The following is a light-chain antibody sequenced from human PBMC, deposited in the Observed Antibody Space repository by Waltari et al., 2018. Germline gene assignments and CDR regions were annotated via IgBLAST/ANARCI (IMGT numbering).Light chain of an antibody. CDR1: NSGSKS. V-gene: IGLV3-21*02. CDR2: DER. J-gene: IGLJ1*01. Sequence: SYVLTQPPSVSVAPGETARITCGGNNSGSKSVHWYQQKPGQAPVLVVSDERDRPSGIPERFSGSNSGNTATLSISRIEVGDEADYYCQVWDTTSDHYVFRAGTRVTVL. CDR3: QVWDTTSDHYV.